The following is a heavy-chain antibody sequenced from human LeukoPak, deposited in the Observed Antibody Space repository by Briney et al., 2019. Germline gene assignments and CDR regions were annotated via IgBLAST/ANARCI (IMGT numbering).Heavy chain of an antibody. CDR1: GGSISSGDYS. D-gene: IGHD3-10*01. CDR3: ASCMVRGVIRGFDI. V-gene: IGHV4-30-2*01. J-gene: IGHJ3*02. Sequence: SQTLSLTCAVSGGSISSGDYSWSWIRQPPGKGLEWIGYIYRSGSTYYNPSLKSRVTMSLDRSKNQFSLKLGSVTAADTAVYYCASCMVRGVIRGFDIWGRGTMVTVSS. CDR2: IYRSGST.